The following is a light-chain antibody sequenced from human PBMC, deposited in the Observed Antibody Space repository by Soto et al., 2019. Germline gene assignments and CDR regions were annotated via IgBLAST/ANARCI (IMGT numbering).Light chain of an antibody. CDR2: GAS. V-gene: IGKV1-27*01. CDR1: QGISNF. J-gene: IGKJ1*01. CDR3: QKYNSAPRT. Sequence: DIQMTQSPSSLSASLGDRVTITCRASQGISNFLAWYQQKPGKVPKFLIYGASTLQSGVPSRFSGSGSGTDFTLTISSLQPEDVATYYCQKYNSAPRTFGQGTKVDIK.